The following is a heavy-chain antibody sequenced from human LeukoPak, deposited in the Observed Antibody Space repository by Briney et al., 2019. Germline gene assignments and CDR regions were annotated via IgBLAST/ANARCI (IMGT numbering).Heavy chain of an antibody. J-gene: IGHJ4*02. D-gene: IGHD5-12*01. CDR1: GGSFNGYY. CDR3: ARGGGGYDFAPNDY. V-gene: IGHV4-34*01. Sequence: KPSETLSLTCAVYGGSFNGYYWSWLRQPPGKGLEWIGEINHSGSTNYNPSLKSRVTISVDTSKNQFSLKLSSVTAADTAVYYCARGGGGYDFAPNDYWGQGTLVTVSS. CDR2: INHSGST.